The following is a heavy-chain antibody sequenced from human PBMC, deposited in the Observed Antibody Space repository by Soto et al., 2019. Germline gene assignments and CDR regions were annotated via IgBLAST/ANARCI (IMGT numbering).Heavy chain of an antibody. J-gene: IGHJ4*02. CDR2: VFHTGDT. CDR3: ARKAWVRFDY. Sequence: GTLSLTCAVSGDSISSSVWWTWVRQPPGKGLEWIGEVFHTGDTYFNPSLRSRVAMSVDKSTNEFSLKVTSVTAADTAIYYCARKAWVRFDYWGQGALVTVSS. V-gene: IGHV4-4*02. CDR1: GDSISSSVW. D-gene: IGHD7-27*01.